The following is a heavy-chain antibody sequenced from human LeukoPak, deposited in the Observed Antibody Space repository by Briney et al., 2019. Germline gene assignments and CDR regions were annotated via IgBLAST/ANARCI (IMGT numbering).Heavy chain of an antibody. Sequence: GGSLILSCAASGFTFSSYAMHWVRQAPGKGLEWVAVISYDGSNKYYADSVKDRFTISRDNSKNTLYLQMNSLRAEDTAVYYCARETWTEYGSGSYYNSPKVSPFDYWGQGTLVTVSS. CDR2: ISYDGSNK. CDR1: GFTFSSYA. V-gene: IGHV3-30-3*01. J-gene: IGHJ4*02. D-gene: IGHD3-10*01. CDR3: ARETWTEYGSGSYYNSPKVSPFDY.